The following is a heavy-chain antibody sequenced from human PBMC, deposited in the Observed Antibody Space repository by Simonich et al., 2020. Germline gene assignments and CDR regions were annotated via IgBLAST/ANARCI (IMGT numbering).Heavy chain of an antibody. J-gene: IGHJ4*02. V-gene: IGHV3-74*01. CDR3: ARVGGSYYSNFDY. Sequence: GGSLRLSCAASGFTFSSYWMHCVRQAPGKGLVWVSRINSDGSSTSYADSVKGRFTISRDNAKNTLYLQMNSLRAEDTAVYYCARVGGSYYSNFDYWGQGTLVTVSS. CDR2: INSDGSST. CDR1: GFTFSSYW. D-gene: IGHD1-26*01.